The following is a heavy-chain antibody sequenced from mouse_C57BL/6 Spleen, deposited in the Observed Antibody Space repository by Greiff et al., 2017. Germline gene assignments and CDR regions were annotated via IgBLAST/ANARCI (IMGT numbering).Heavy chain of an antibody. J-gene: IGHJ4*01. CDR2: IDPEDGET. Sequence: VQLKQSGAELVKPGASVKLSCTASGFNIKDYYMHWVKQRTEQGLEWIGRIDPEDGETKYAPKFQGKATITADTASNTAYLQLSSLTSEETAVYYGARSSGYVNYAMDYWGQGTSVTVSS. CDR3: ARSSGYVNYAMDY. D-gene: IGHD3-2*02. V-gene: IGHV14-2*01. CDR1: GFNIKDYY.